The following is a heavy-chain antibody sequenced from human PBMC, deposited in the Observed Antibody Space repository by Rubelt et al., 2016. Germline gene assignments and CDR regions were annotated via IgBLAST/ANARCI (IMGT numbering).Heavy chain of an antibody. CDR1: GGSFSGYY. CDR2: INHSGST. D-gene: IGHD4-17*01. J-gene: IGHJ4*02. Sequence: QVQLQQWGAGLLKPSETLSLTCAVYGGSFSGYYWSWIRQPPGKGLEWIGEINHSGSTNYNPSLKIRVTISVDTSKNQFSLKLSSATAADTAVYYCARGGNYGDFDYWGQGTLVTVSS. V-gene: IGHV4-34*01. CDR3: ARGGNYGDFDY.